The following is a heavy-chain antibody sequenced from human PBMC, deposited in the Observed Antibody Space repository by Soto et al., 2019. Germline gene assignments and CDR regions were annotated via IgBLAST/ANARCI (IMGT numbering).Heavy chain of an antibody. CDR1: VVTFSDYS. CDR3: AGAGYYFDD. CDR2: ISSGSSII. Sequence: EVQLVESGGGLVQPGGSLRLSCAASVVTFSDYSINWVRQAPGKGLEWVSYISSGSSIIYYADSVKGRFTISRDNAKNSLYLQMNILRDEDTAVYYCAGAGYYFDDWGQGTLVTVSS. J-gene: IGHJ4*02. D-gene: IGHD6-13*01. V-gene: IGHV3-48*02.